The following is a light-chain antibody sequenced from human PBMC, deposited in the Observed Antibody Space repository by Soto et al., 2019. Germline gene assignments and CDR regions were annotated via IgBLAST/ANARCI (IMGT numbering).Light chain of an antibody. CDR2: DNN. V-gene: IGLV1-51*01. J-gene: IGLJ2*01. Sequence: QSVLTQPPSVSAAPGQKVTISCSGSSSNIGNNYVSWYQQLPGTAPKLLIYDNNKRPSGIPDRFSGSKSGTSATLGITGLQTGDEADYYCGTWDTNLSAVIFGGGTKATVL. CDR3: GTWDTNLSAVI. CDR1: SSNIGNNY.